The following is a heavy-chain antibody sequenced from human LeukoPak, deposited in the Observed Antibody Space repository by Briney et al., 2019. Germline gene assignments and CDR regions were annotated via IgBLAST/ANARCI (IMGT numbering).Heavy chain of an antibody. Sequence: GGSLRLSCAASGFTFSNARMSWVRQAPGKGLEWVGRIKSKTDGGTTDYAAPVKGRFTISRDDSKNTLYLQMNSLKTEDTAVYYCTTDRSDSDYGMDVWGQGTTVTVSS. CDR3: TTDRSDSDYGMDV. D-gene: IGHD5-18*01. J-gene: IGHJ6*02. CDR1: GFTFSNAR. CDR2: IKSKTDGGTT. V-gene: IGHV3-15*01.